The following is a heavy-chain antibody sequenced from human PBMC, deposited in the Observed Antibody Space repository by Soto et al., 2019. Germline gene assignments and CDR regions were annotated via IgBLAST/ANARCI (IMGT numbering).Heavy chain of an antibody. J-gene: IGHJ4*02. CDR1: GFSFSSYT. Sequence: TGGSLRLSCAASGFSFSSYTMNWVRQAPGKGLEWVSTINNNSGSKYYADSVKGRFTISRDNSKNTLFLQMNSLKAEDTAVYFCAKDGDYEYFDYWGQGTQVTVS. V-gene: IGHV3-23*01. D-gene: IGHD3-22*01. CDR2: INNNSGSK. CDR3: AKDGDYEYFDY.